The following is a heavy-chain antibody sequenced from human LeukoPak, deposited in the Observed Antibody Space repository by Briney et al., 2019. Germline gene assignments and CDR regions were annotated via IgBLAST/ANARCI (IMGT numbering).Heavy chain of an antibody. V-gene: IGHV3-30-3*01. CDR1: GFTFSSYA. CDR2: ISYDGSNK. Sequence: GGSLRLSCAASGFTFSSYAMHWVRQAPGKGLEWVAVISYDGSNKYYADSVKGRFTISRDNSKNTPYLQMNSLRAEDTAVYYCARALVATETAFDYWGQGTLVTVSS. CDR3: ARALVATETAFDY. D-gene: IGHD5-12*01. J-gene: IGHJ4*02.